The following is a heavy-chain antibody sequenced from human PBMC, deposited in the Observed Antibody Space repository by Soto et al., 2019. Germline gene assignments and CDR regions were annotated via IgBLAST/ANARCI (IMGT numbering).Heavy chain of an antibody. D-gene: IGHD3-22*01. CDR3: AREPAYYYDSSGYSVPFGY. CDR1: GFTFSNYA. V-gene: IGHV3-30-3*01. Sequence: QVQLVESGGGVVQPGRSLRLSCAASGFTFSNYAMHWVRQAPGEGLEWVAVISYDGSSKYYADSVKGRLTIARDNSKNTLYLQMNSLRAEDTAVYYCAREPAYYYDSSGYSVPFGYWGQGTLVTVSS. CDR2: ISYDGSSK. J-gene: IGHJ4*02.